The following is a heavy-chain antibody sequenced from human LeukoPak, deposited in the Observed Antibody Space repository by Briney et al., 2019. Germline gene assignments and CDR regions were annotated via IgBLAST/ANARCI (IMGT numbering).Heavy chain of an antibody. D-gene: IGHD3-22*01. Sequence: GGSLRLSCAASGFTFSSYAMSWVRQAPGKGLEWVSAISGSGGSTYYADSVKGRFTISRDNSKNTLYLQMNSLRAEDTAVYYCAKGVIVVVITNYYMDVWGKGTTVTVSS. CDR1: GFTFSSYA. CDR2: ISGSGGST. CDR3: AKGVIVVVITNYYMDV. J-gene: IGHJ6*03. V-gene: IGHV3-23*01.